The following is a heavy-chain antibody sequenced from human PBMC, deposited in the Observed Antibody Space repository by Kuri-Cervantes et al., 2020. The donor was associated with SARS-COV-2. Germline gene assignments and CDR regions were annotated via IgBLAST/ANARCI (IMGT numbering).Heavy chain of an antibody. CDR2: ISYDGSNK. J-gene: IGHJ1*01. Sequence: GGSLRLSCAASGFTFSSYAMHWVRQAPGKGLEWVAVISYDGSNKYYADSVKGRFIISRDNAKNSLYLQMNSLRVEDTALYYCARAYGDYDRGSLQHWGQGTPVTVSS. D-gene: IGHD4-17*01. CDR3: ARAYGDYDRGSLQH. CDR1: GFTFSSYA. V-gene: IGHV3-30-3*01.